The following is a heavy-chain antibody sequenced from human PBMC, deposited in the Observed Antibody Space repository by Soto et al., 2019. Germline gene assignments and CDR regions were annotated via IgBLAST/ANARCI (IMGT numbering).Heavy chain of an antibody. CDR2: TIPIPDIT. V-gene: IGHV1-69*08. Sequence: QVPLVQSGAEVRKPGSSVKVSCKAPGGTFSTYIISWVRQAPGQGLEWMGRTIPIPDITNYAQKFQGRVTITADRSTSTAYMELTSLKSEDTAVYYCARDRITTRGDAFDLWGQGTVVTVSS. CDR1: GGTFSTYI. CDR3: ARDRITTRGDAFDL. D-gene: IGHD3-3*01. J-gene: IGHJ3*01.